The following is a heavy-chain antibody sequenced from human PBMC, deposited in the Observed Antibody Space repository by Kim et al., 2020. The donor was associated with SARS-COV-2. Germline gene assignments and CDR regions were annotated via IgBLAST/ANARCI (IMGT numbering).Heavy chain of an antibody. CDR1: GGSFSGYY. J-gene: IGHJ6*02. CDR3: ASDSSGYYYYYGMDV. V-gene: IGHV4-34*01. D-gene: IGHD3-22*01. CDR2: INHSGST. Sequence: SETLSLTCAVYGGSFSGYYWSWIRQPPGKGLEWIGEINHSGSTNYNPSLKSRVTISVDTSKNQFSLKLSSVTAADTAVYYCASDSSGYYYYYGMDVWGQGTTVTVSS.